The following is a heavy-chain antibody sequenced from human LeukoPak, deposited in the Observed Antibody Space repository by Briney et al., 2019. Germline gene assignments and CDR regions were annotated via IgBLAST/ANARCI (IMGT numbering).Heavy chain of an antibody. CDR1: GYTFTSYD. CDR3: ARAVGDSSSWVYYFDY. J-gene: IGHJ4*02. CDR2: MNPNSGNT. V-gene: IGHV1-8*01. Sequence: ASVKVSCKASGYTFTSYDINWVRQATGQGLEWMGWMNPNSGNTGYAQKFQGRVTMTRNTSISTAYVELSSLRSEDTAAYYCARAVGDSSSWVYYFDYWGQGTLVTVSS. D-gene: IGHD6-13*01.